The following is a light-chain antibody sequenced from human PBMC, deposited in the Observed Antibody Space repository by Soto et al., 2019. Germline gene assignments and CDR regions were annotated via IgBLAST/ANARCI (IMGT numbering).Light chain of an antibody. J-gene: IGLJ1*01. CDR3: CSYAGGDTYR. CDR2: DVA. V-gene: IGLV2-11*01. CDR1: GNDVGAYNY. Sequence: LAQPGSVCGSPGQSVTISCTGTGNDVGAYNYVSWYQQHPGRTPKLMIYDVARWPSGVPDRFSGSKSGNTASLTISGLQAEDEADYFCCSYAGGDTYRFGTGTKVTV.